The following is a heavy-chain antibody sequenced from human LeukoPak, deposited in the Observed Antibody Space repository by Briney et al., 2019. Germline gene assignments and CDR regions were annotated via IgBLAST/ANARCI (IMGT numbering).Heavy chain of an antibody. CDR2: IYPGDSDT. J-gene: IGHJ3*02. Sequence: GESLKISCKGSGYSFTSYWIGWVRQMPGKGLEWMGIIYPGDSDTRYSPSFQGQVTISADKSISTAYLQWSSLKASDTAMYYCARPQLGYCSSTSCSGGAFDIWGQGTMVTVSS. CDR3: ARPQLGYCSSTSCSGGAFDI. CDR1: GYSFTSYW. V-gene: IGHV5-51*01. D-gene: IGHD2-2*01.